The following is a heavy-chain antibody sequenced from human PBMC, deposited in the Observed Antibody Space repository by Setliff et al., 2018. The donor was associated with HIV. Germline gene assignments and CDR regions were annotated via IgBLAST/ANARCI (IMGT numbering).Heavy chain of an antibody. D-gene: IGHD2-21*01. CDR3: ARALPAGRLQKLSQKTMDV. CDR2: ISYDGSSE. J-gene: IGHJ6*02. CDR1: GIIFSDYT. Sequence: GGSLRLSCAVSGIIFSDYTMHWVRQAPGKGLEWVSVISYDGSSESYADSVKGRFTISRDNAKNSLYLQMDSLRAEDMAVYYFARALPAGRLQKLSQKTMDVGGQGTSVTVSS. V-gene: IGHV3-30*04.